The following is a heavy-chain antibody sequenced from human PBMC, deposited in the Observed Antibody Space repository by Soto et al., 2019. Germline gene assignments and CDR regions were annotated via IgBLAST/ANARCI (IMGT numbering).Heavy chain of an antibody. V-gene: IGHV1-8*02. CDR1: GYTFTSYA. Sequence: ASVKVSCKASGYTFTSYAMHWVRQATGQVLEWMGRMNPNSGNTGYAQKFQGRVTMTRNTSISTAYMELSSLRSEDTAVYYCARASSGFSSSWPYYYYYYMDVWGKGTTVTVSS. CDR3: ARASSGFSSSWPYYYYYYMDV. J-gene: IGHJ6*03. CDR2: MNPNSGNT. D-gene: IGHD6-13*01.